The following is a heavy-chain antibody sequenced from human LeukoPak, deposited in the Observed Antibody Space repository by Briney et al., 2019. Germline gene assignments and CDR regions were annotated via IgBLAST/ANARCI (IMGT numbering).Heavy chain of an antibody. CDR2: ISGSGGST. J-gene: IGHJ5*02. D-gene: IGHD3-9*01. Sequence: GGSLRLFCAASGFTFSSYGMSWVRQAPGKGLEWVSAISGSGGSTYYADSVKGRFTISRDNSKNTLYLQMNSLRAEDTAVYYRAKDVLRYFDWSLPNNWFDPWGQGTLVTVSS. CDR1: GFTFSSYG. V-gene: IGHV3-23*01. CDR3: AKDVLRYFDWSLPNNWFDP.